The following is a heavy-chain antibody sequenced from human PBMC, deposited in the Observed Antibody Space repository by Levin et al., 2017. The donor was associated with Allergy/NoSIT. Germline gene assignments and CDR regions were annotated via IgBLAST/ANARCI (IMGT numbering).Heavy chain of an antibody. Sequence: GGSLRLSCAASKFPFSSYAMHWVRQAPGKGLEWVAGISHDGSNKYYADSVKGRFPISRDNSKNTLYLDMNSLRGEDTAVYVCARDQHSSGWNAADYWGQGTLVTVSS. V-gene: IGHV3-30*03. CDR1: KFPFSSYA. CDR3: ARDQHSSGWNAADY. D-gene: IGHD6-19*01. J-gene: IGHJ4*02. CDR2: ISHDGSNK.